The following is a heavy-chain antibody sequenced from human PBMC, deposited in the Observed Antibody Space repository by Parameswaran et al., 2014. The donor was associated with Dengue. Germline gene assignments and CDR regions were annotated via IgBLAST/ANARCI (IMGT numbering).Heavy chain of an antibody. V-gene: IGHV5-51*01. Sequence: VRQMPGKGLEWMGIIYPGDSDTRYSTSFQGQVTISADKSISTAYLQWSSLKASDTAMYYCARRSRNCTSTSCFPYYFDYWGQGTLVTVSS. J-gene: IGHJ4*02. D-gene: IGHD2-2*01. CDR3: ARRSRNCTSTSCFPYYFDY. CDR2: IYPGDSDT.